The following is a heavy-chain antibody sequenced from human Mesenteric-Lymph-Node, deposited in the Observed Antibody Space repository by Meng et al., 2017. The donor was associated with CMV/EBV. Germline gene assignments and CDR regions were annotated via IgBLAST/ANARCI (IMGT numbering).Heavy chain of an antibody. CDR1: GASISSYY. V-gene: IGHV4-59*01. CDR2: IYYSGST. D-gene: IGHD2-2*01. Sequence: GSLRLSCTVSGASISSYYWSWIRQPPGKGLEWIGYIYYSGSTNYNPSLKSRVTISVDTSKNQFSLKLSSVTAADTAVYYCARLTREWFDPWGQGTLVTVSS. CDR3: ARLTREWFDP. J-gene: IGHJ5*02.